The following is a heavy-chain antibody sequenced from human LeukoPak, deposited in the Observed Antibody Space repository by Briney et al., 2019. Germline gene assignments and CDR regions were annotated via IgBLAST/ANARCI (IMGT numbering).Heavy chain of an antibody. J-gene: IGHJ6*04. CDR1: GDHFPAYW. D-gene: IGHD5-18*01. Sequence: ESLKIPCKGSGDHFPAYWIAWLRQMPGKGLEWIGVIYPGDSDTRYSPSFQGQVPISADKSISTAYLQLSTLKASDTAMYYCAKSTAFKGYFYYGMDVWGKGTTVIVSS. CDR2: IYPGDSDT. CDR3: AKSTAFKGYFYYGMDV. V-gene: IGHV5-51*01.